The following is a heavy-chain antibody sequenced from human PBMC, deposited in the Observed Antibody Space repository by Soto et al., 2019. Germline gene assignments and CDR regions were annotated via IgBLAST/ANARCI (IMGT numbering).Heavy chain of an antibody. J-gene: IGHJ4*02. CDR3: AREGGGYCSGGSCQVDY. V-gene: IGHV4-39*02. D-gene: IGHD2-15*01. CDR1: GGSISSSSYY. CDR2: IYYRGNT. Sequence: SETLSLTCTVSGGSISSSSYYWGWIRQPPGKGLEWIGSIYYRGNTYYNPSLKSRVTISVDTSKNQFSLKLSSVTAADTAVYYCAREGGGYCSGGSCQVDYWGQGTRVTVS.